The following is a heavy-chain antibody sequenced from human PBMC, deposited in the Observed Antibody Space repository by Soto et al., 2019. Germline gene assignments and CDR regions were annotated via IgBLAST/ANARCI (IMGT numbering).Heavy chain of an antibody. CDR2: INPSGGST. CDR3: ASAPPDNVLRFLEWYI. Sequence: QVQLVQSGAEVKKPGASVKVSCKASGYTFTSYYMHWVRQAPGQGLEGMGIINPSGGSTSYAQKLQGRVTMNRDTSTSTVYMELSSLRSEDTAVYYCASAPPDNVLRFLEWYIWGQGTLVTVSS. J-gene: IGHJ4*02. V-gene: IGHV1-46*01. D-gene: IGHD3-3*01. CDR1: GYTFTSYY.